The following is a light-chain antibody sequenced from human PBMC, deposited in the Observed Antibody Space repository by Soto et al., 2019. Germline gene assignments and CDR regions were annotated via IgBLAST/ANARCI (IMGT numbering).Light chain of an antibody. CDR2: AAS. J-gene: IGKJ1*01. CDR3: QQYYNYPRAWT. V-gene: IGKV1-8*01. CDR1: QGISTY. Sequence: IRMTQSPSSLSASTGDRVTITCRASQGISTYLAWYQQKPGKAPKLLIYAASTLQSGVPSRFSGSGSGTDFTLTISCLQSEDCATYYCQQYYNYPRAWTFGQGTKV.